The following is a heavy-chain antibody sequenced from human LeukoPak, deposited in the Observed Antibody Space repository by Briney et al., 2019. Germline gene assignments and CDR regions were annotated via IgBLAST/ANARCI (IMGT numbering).Heavy chain of an antibody. D-gene: IGHD4-23*01. Sequence: AASVKVSCKGSGYTFTSYATNWVRQAPGQGLEWMGWISAYNGNTNYARKLQGRVTMTTDTSTSTAYMELRSLRSDDTAVYYCARGGLYGGNTGFDYWGQGTLVTVSS. J-gene: IGHJ4*02. CDR2: ISAYNGNT. CDR3: ARGGLYGGNTGFDY. V-gene: IGHV1-18*01. CDR1: GYTFTSYA.